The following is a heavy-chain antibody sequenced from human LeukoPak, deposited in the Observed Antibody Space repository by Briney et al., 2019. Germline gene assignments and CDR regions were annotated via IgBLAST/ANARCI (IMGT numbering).Heavy chain of an antibody. D-gene: IGHD6-6*01. CDR1: GGSISSYY. CDR2: IYTSGST. J-gene: IGHJ4*02. Sequence: DPSETLSLTCTVSGGSISSYYWSWIRQPAGKGLEWIGRIYTSGSTNYNPSLKSRVTMSVDTSKNQFSLKLSSVTAADTAVYYCAREGTIASRGYFDYWGQGTLVTVSS. CDR3: AREGTIASRGYFDY. V-gene: IGHV4-4*07.